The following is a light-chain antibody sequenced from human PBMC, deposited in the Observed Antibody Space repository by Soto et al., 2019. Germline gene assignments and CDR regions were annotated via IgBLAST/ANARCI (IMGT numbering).Light chain of an antibody. CDR2: QAS. CDR1: QTIGTW. V-gene: IGKV1-5*03. Sequence: DIQMTQSPSTLSASVRDRVTITCRASQTIGTWLAWYQQKPGKAPKLLIYQASSLERGVPSRFSGSGSGTEFTLTISSLQRDDCATYYCQQYIADPYTFGQGTKLEIK. J-gene: IGKJ2*01. CDR3: QQYIADPYT.